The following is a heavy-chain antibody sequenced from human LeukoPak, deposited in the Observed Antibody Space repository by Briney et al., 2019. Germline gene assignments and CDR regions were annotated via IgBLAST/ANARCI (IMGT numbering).Heavy chain of an antibody. CDR2: VSGSGGST. J-gene: IGHJ4*02. CDR3: AKEWAAARARLFDY. V-gene: IGHV3-23*01. Sequence: GGSLRLSCAASGFTFSTYAMNWVRQAPGKGLEWVSAVSGSGGSTYYADSVKGRFTISRDNSKSTLYLQMNSLRAEDTAVYYCAKEWAAARARLFDYWGQGTLVTVSS. CDR1: GFTFSTYA. D-gene: IGHD6-13*01.